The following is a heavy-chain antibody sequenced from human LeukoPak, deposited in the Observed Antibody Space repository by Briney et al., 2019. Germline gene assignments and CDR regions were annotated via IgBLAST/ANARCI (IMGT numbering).Heavy chain of an antibody. CDR3: AKDEGKYGDYYYGMDV. CDR2: ISGSGGST. V-gene: IGHV3-23*01. J-gene: IGHJ6*04. D-gene: IGHD4-17*01. CDR1: GFTFSSYW. Sequence: GGSLRLSCAASGFTFSSYWMTWVRQAPGKGLEWVSAISGSGGSTYYADSVKGRFTISRDNSKNTLYLQMNSLRAEDTAVYYCAKDEGKYGDYYYGMDVWGKGTTVTVSS.